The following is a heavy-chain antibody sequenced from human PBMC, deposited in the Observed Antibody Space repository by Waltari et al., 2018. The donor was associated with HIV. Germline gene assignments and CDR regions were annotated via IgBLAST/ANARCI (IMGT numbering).Heavy chain of an antibody. CDR3: ASPKGGWLFAFDV. CDR2: IWPIDADT. D-gene: IGHD6-19*01. J-gene: IGHJ3*01. V-gene: IGHV5-51*01. CDR1: GFTFTNYW. Sequence: QLVQSGGEVKQTGESMKISCQGSGFTFTNYWIGWVRQVPGKGLEWMGMIWPIDADTKYSPSFQGHVTISADRSTSTAYLQWSSLRASDTAMYYCASPKGGWLFAFDVWGQGTKVTVSS.